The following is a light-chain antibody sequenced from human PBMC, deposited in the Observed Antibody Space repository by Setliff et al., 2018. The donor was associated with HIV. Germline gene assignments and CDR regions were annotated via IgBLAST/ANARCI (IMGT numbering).Light chain of an antibody. Sequence: SALTQPASVTGAPGQSITISCTGTSNDIGRFNYVSWYKQFPGKGPTLVIFDVNQRPSGVSNRFSGSKSGNIASLIISGLQAEDEADYFCCSYSRGSTDVFGTGTKVTV. J-gene: IGLJ1*01. CDR2: DVN. CDR1: SNDIGRFNY. CDR3: CSYSRGSTDV. V-gene: IGLV2-14*03.